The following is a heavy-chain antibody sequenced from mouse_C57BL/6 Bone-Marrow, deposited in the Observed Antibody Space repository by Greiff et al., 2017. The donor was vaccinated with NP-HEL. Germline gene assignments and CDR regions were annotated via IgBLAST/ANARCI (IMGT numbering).Heavy chain of an antibody. Sequence: VQLQQSGAELVRPGTSVKVSCKASGYAFTNYLIEWVKQRPGQGLEWIGVINPGSGGTNYNEKFKGKATLTADKSSSTAYMQLSSLTSEDSAVYFCAISYSNYSWGQGTTLTVSS. D-gene: IGHD2-5*01. V-gene: IGHV1-54*01. J-gene: IGHJ2*01. CDR1: GYAFTNYL. CDR2: INPGSGGT. CDR3: AISYSNYS.